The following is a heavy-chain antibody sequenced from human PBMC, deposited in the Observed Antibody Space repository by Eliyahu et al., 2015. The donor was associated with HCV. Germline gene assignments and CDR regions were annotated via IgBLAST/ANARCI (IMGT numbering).Heavy chain of an antibody. Sequence: SGGGVVQPGRSLRLSCVASGFTFTSNALHWVRQTPGKGLEWVATLAFDGSIQFSADSVKGRFTISRDNSDNTVYLEMLNLRTEDTAVYYCAKGGRYSRSSLDDWGQGTLVTVSS. CDR2: LAFDGSIQ. CDR1: GFTFTSNA. V-gene: IGHV3-30*04. CDR3: AKGGRYSRSSLDD. D-gene: IGHD6-6*01. J-gene: IGHJ4*02.